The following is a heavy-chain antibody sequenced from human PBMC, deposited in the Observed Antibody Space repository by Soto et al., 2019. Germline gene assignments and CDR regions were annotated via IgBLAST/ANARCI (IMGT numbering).Heavy chain of an antibody. J-gene: IGHJ6*02. CDR3: ARELLKPAPNYYYYSDMNV. CDR2: ISAYNGNT. V-gene: IGHV1-18*04. Sequence: ASVKVSCKASGYTFTSYGISWVRQAPGQGLEWMGWISAYNGNTNYAQKLQGRVTMTTDTSTSTAYMELRSLRSDDTAVYYCARELLKPAPNYYYYSDMNVWGQGTTVTVSS. CDR1: GYTFTSYG. D-gene: IGHD2-2*01.